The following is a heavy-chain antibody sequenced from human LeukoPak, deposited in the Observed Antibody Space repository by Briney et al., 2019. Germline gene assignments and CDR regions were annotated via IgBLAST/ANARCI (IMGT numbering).Heavy chain of an antibody. Sequence: GGSLRLSCAASGFTFSSYAMSWVRQAPGKGLEWVSVISGSGGTIYYADSVRGRFTISRDKSKNTLYLQMNSLRAEDTAVYYCARDGASAHFDYWGQGTLVTVSS. CDR3: ARDGASAHFDY. J-gene: IGHJ4*02. CDR1: GFTFSSYA. CDR2: ISGSGGTI. D-gene: IGHD3-10*01. V-gene: IGHV3-23*01.